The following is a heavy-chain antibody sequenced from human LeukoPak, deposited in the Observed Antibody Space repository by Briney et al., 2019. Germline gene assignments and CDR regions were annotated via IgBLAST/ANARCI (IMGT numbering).Heavy chain of an antibody. CDR3: AREVKGHCSSTSCYAPYYYYMDV. CDR1: GGTFSSYA. D-gene: IGHD2-2*01. CDR2: IIPIFGTA. Sequence: SVKVSCKASGGTFSSYAISWVRQAPGQGLEWMGGIIPIFGTANFAQKFQGRVTITADESTSTAYMELSSLRSEDTAVYYCAREVKGHCSSTSCYAPYYYYMDVWGKGTTVTVSS. V-gene: IGHV1-69*01. J-gene: IGHJ6*03.